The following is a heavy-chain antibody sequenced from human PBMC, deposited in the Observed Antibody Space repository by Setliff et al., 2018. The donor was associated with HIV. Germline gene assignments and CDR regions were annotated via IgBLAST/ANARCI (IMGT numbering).Heavy chain of an antibody. CDR3: ARGRLGNYFDY. Sequence: GASVKVSCKASGYTFTDYTIHWVRQAPGQRLEWMGWINAGNGNTKYSQKFQGRVSITRDTSASKAYLELSSLRSEDTAVYYCARGRLGNYFDYWGQGTLVTVSS. CDR2: INAGNGNT. CDR1: GYTFTDYT. V-gene: IGHV1-3*01. D-gene: IGHD4-17*01. J-gene: IGHJ4*02.